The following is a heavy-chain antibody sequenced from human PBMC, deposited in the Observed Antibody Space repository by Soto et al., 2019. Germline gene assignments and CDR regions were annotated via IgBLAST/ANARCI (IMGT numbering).Heavy chain of an antibody. CDR3: QGAIAIAGSGY. Sequence: EVQVVESGGGLVKPGGSMRLSCVASGFGFNTYSMTWVRQAPGKGLEWVAAISSSGSYIHYADSVKGRFTISRDNAKKSLYLQMNSLRADDTAVYYCQGAIAIAGSGYWGQGTLVSVSS. CDR2: ISSSGSYI. V-gene: IGHV3-21*01. D-gene: IGHD6-19*01. CDR1: GFGFNTYS. J-gene: IGHJ4*02.